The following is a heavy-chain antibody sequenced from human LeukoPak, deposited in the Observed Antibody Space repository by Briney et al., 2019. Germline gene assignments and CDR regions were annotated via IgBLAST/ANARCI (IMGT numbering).Heavy chain of an antibody. CDR1: GDSISSNHW. D-gene: IGHD3-10*01. Sequence: PSETLSLTCAVSGDSISSNHWWTWVRQPPGKGLEWIGEMFHTGITNFNPSLKSRASISVDKSKNHFSLMLDSVTAADSAVYYCASDSSYGSGTYYNSGPFDFWGQGTLVTVSS. V-gene: IGHV4-4*02. CDR3: ASDSSYGSGTYYNSGPFDF. J-gene: IGHJ4*02. CDR2: MFHTGIT.